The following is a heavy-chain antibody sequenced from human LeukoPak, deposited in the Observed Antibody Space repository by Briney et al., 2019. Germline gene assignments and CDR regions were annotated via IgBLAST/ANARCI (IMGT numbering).Heavy chain of an antibody. J-gene: IGHJ6*04. CDR1: GFTFSSYW. CDR2: IKQDGSEK. D-gene: IGHD2-15*01. V-gene: IGHV3-7*01. Sequence: GGSLRLSCAASGFTFSSYWMSWVHQAPGKGLEWVANIKQDGSEKYYVDSVKGRFTISRDNAKNSLYLQMNSLRAEDTAVYYCASWLCSGGSCPRVGDVWGKGTTVTVSS. CDR3: ASWLCSGGSCPRVGDV.